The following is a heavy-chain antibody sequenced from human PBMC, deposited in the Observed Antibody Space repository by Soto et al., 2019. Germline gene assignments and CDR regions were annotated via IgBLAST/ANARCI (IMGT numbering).Heavy chain of an antibody. CDR1: GDTFKNCV. CDR2: IIPLFGTT. V-gene: IGHV1-69*01. J-gene: IGHJ6*02. CDR3: AAELSFGKLSVV. D-gene: IGHD3-10*01. Sequence: QVQVVQAGVEVRRPGSSVKVSCKASGDTFKNCVISWVRQAPGQGLEWMGGIIPLFGTTDFAQRFQGRLTIKTDESTTTAYMELSRLRSEDTATYCCAAELSFGKLSVVWGQGTTVIVSS.